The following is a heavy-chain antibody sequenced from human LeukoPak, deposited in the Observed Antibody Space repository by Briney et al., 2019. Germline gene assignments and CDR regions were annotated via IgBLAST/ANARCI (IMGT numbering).Heavy chain of an antibody. CDR3: ARDVHYDSSGFYRGGFDL. V-gene: IGHV3-7*01. J-gene: IGHJ2*01. D-gene: IGHD3-22*01. Sequence: GSLRLSCEASGFTFSSYWMSWVRQAPGKGLEWVANMKQDGGEIYYVGSVKGRFTISRDNARNSLYLQMNSLRAEDTAVYSCARDVHYDSSGFYRGGFDLWGRGTLVTVSS. CDR2: MKQDGGEI. CDR1: GFTFSSYW.